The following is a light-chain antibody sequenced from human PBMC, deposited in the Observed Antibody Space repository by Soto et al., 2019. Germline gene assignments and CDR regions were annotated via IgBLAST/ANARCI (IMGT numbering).Light chain of an antibody. CDR3: QQYAYSPLT. Sequence: EIVLTQSPGTLSLSPGEGATLSCRASQTVGKNYLGWYQQKPGQAPRLLIYDASSRATGIPDRFSGGGSGTDVTLTINRLEPEDFAVYYCQQYAYSPLTFGGGTNVEIK. CDR2: DAS. J-gene: IGKJ4*02. CDR1: QTVGKNY. V-gene: IGKV3-20*01.